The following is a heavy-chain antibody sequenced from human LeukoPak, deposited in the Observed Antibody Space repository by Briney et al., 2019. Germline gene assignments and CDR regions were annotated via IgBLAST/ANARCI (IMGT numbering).Heavy chain of an antibody. CDR2: IYYSGST. D-gene: IGHD3-16*01. V-gene: IGHV4-59*13. CDR3: AREGHRITFGGVTREYYFDY. CDR1: GGSISSFY. Sequence: SETLSLTCTVSGGSISSFYWGWIRQPPGKGLEFIGHIYYSGSTNYNPSLKSRVTISVDTSKNQFSLKLSPVTAADTAVYYCAREGHRITFGGVTREYYFDYWGQGTLVTVSS. J-gene: IGHJ4*02.